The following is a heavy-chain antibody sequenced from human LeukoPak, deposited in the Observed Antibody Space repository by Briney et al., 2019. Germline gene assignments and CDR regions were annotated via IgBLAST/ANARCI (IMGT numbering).Heavy chain of an antibody. V-gene: IGHV1-69*05. CDR2: IIPIFGTA. Sequence: SVKVSCKASGGTFSSYAISWVRQAPGQGLEWMVGIIPIFGTANYAQKFQGRVTITTDESTSTAYMELSSLRSEDTAVYYCARELESQSDYGDYGPAGDYYYGMDVWGQGTTVTVSS. J-gene: IGHJ6*02. CDR3: ARELESQSDYGDYGPAGDYYYGMDV. CDR1: GGTFSSYA. D-gene: IGHD4-17*01.